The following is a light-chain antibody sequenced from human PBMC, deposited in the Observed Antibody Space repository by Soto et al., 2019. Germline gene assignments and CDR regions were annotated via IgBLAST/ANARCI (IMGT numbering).Light chain of an antibody. CDR3: QQANSFPLT. CDR1: QGSSSW. J-gene: IGKJ4*01. CDR2: AAS. Sequence: DIQMTQSPSSVSASVGDRFTITCRASQGSSSWVAWYQQKPWKAPNLLIYAASRLQSGVPSRLSGSGSGTDFTLTISSLQPEDFATYYCQQANSFPLTFGGGTKVEIQ. V-gene: IGKV1-12*01.